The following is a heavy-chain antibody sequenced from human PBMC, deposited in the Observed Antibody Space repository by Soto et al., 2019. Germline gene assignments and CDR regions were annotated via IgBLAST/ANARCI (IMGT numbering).Heavy chain of an antibody. CDR3: ARADTIFGVVPRYGMDV. D-gene: IGHD3-3*01. CDR2: IYYSGST. CDR1: GGSVSSGSYY. Sequence: TSETLSLTCTVSGGSVSSGSYYWSWIRQPPGKGLEWIGYIYYSGSTNYNPSLKSRVTISVDTSKNQFSLKLSSVAAADTAVYYCARADTIFGVVPRYGMDVWGQGTTVTVSS. V-gene: IGHV4-61*01. J-gene: IGHJ6*02.